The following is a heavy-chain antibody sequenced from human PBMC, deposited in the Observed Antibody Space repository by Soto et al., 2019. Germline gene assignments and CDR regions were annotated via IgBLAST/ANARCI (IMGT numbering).Heavy chain of an antibody. CDR2: INPATGDT. J-gene: IGHJ5*02. CDR3: ARASGRSKLLPFYFDP. CDR1: GYAFTTSA. Sequence: QVHLVQSGAEVQKPGASVRISCQASGYAFTTSAIHWVRQAPVQSLEWMGWINPATGDTKYSQNVRGRVTFALDTSATTAYMDLRSLASHDTAVYYCARASGRSKLLPFYFDPWGQGTQVTVSS. V-gene: IGHV1-3*01. D-gene: IGHD1-26*01.